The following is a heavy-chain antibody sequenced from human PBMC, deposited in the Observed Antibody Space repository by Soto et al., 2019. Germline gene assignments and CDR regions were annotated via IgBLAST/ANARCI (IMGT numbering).Heavy chain of an antibody. CDR3: XXXXXXATVVLKFDY. D-gene: IGHD3-22*01. J-gene: IGHJ4*02. CDR1: GYIFTSSG. Sequence: QVQLVQSGAEVKKPGASVKVSCKASGYIFTSSGISWVRQAPGQGLEWMGWISAYNGDTNYAQKLRGRVTMTTDTSTSTXXXXXXXXXXXXXXXXXXXXXXXXATVVLKFDYWGQGTLVTVSS. CDR2: ISAYNGDT. V-gene: IGHV1-18*01.